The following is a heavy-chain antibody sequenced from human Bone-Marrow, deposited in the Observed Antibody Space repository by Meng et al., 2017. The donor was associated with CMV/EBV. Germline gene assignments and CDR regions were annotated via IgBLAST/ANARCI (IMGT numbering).Heavy chain of an antibody. CDR2: IYYSGST. V-gene: IGHV4-39*07. J-gene: IGHJ4*02. D-gene: IGHD3-16*01. Sequence: SETLCLTCTVSGGSISSSSYYWGWIRQPPGKGLEWIGSIYYSGSTYYNPSLKSRVTISVDTSKNQFSLKLSSVTAADTSVYYCSIYRNYVKYWGQGTRVTGSS. CDR3: SIYRNYVKY. CDR1: GGSISSSSYY.